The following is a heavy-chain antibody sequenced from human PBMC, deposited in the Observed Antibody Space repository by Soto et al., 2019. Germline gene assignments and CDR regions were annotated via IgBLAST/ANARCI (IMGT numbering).Heavy chain of an antibody. D-gene: IGHD3-22*01. CDR3: ARDLYYYDSSGYEALDI. J-gene: IGHJ3*02. Sequence: SETLSLTCAVSGYSISSGYYWGWIRQPPGKGLEWIGSIYHSGSTYYNPSLKSRVTISVDTSKNQFSLKLSSVTAADTAVYYCARDLYYYDSSGYEALDIWCQGTIVT. V-gene: IGHV4-38-2*02. CDR1: GYSISSGYY. CDR2: IYHSGST.